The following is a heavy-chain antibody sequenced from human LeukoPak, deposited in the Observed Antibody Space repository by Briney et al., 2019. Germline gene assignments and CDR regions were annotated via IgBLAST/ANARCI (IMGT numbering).Heavy chain of an antibody. CDR1: GGSISSSGYY. CDR3: ARGTLYSGWSYYFDS. CDR2: IYYGGST. J-gene: IGHJ4*02. Sequence: SETLSLTCTVSGGSISSSGYYWDWIRQPPGKGLEWIGNIYYGGSTYYNPSLKSRVTISVDNSNNKFSLRLSSVTAADTALYYCARGTLYSGWSYYFDSWGQGTLVTVSS. V-gene: IGHV4-39*07. D-gene: IGHD6-19*01.